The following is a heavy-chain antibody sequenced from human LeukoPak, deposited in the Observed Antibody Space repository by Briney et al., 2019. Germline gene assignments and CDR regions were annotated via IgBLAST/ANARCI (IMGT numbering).Heavy chain of an antibody. Sequence: PSETLSLTCAVSGGSFSGYYWSWIRQPPGKGLEWIGEINHSGSTNYNPSLKSRVTISVDTSKNQFSLKLSSVTAADTAVYYCARVRCCDILTGYYHYYYYGMDVWGQGTTVTVSS. CDR2: INHSGST. CDR1: GGSFSGYY. V-gene: IGHV4-34*01. D-gene: IGHD3-9*01. CDR3: ARVRCCDILTGYYHYYYYGMDV. J-gene: IGHJ6*02.